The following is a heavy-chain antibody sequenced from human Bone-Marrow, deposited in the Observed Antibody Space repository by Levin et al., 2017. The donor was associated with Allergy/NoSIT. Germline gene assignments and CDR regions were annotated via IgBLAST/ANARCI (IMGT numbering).Heavy chain of an antibody. CDR2: ISSTSTYI. CDR1: GFTFSDYS. CDR3: ARALRRGYYYYGMDV. V-gene: IGHV3-21*01. J-gene: IGHJ6*02. Sequence: NSGGSLRLSCAASGFTFSDYSMNWVRQAPGKGLEWVSSISSTSTYIKYADSVKGRFTISRDNARNSLYLRMNSLRAEDTAIYYCARALRRGYYYYGMDVWGQGTTVTVSS.